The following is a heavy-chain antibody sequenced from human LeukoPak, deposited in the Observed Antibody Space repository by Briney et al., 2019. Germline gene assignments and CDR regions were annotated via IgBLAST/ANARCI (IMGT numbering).Heavy chain of an antibody. D-gene: IGHD3-10*01. CDR1: GGTFSSYA. V-gene: IGHV1-8*02. CDR2: MNPNSGNT. Sequence: ASVKVSCKASGGTFSSYAINWVRQATGQGLEWMGWMNPNSGNTGYAQKFQGRVTMTRNTSISTAYMELSSLRSEDTAVYYCARSKRVMVRGVIGYYYYYYMDVWGKGTTVTISS. J-gene: IGHJ6*03. CDR3: ARSKRVMVRGVIGYYYYYYMDV.